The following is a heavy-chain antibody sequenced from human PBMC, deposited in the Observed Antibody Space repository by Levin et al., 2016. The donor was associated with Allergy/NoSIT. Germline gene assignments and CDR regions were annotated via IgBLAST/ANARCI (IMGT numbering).Heavy chain of an antibody. CDR3: ARQWNEEWWFDP. Sequence: SETLSLTCTVSGGSINYYYWSWIRQSPEKGLEWIGNIYYNGSTNYNPSLKSRVTISLDTSKNQFSLILTSVTAADSALYFCARQWNEEWWFDPWGQGTLVTVSS. CDR2: IYYNGST. V-gene: IGHV4-59*08. CDR1: GGSINYYY. J-gene: IGHJ5*02. D-gene: IGHD1-1*01.